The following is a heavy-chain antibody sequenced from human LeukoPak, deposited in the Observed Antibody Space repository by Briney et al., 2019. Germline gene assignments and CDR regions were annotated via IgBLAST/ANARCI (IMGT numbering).Heavy chain of an antibody. CDR2: MNPNSGNT. J-gene: IGHJ4*02. CDR1: GYTFTSYD. D-gene: IGHD3-10*01. Sequence: ASVKVSCKASGYTFTSYDIHWVRQATGQGLEWMGWMNPNSGNTGYAQKFQGRVTMTRNTSIRTAYMELSSLRSEDTAVYYCANLGITMVRGVIRINDYWGQGTLVTVSS. V-gene: IGHV1-8*01. CDR3: ANLGITMVRGVIRINDY.